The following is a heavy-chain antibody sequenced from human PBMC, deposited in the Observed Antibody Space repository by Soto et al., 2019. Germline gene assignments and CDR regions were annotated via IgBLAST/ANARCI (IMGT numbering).Heavy chain of an antibody. CDR2: VHGSGST. D-gene: IGHD1-7*01. CDR1: GDAISNYY. CDR3: ARGTRALRTSFFAY. V-gene: IGHV4-59*03. Sequence: SETLSLTCSVSGDAISNYYWSWIRQTPGRGLEWIGCVHGSGSTDYNPSLRGRVIISLHTSKSQFSLSLRSATAADTATYYCARGTRALRTSFFAYWGQGIPVTVSS. J-gene: IGHJ4*02.